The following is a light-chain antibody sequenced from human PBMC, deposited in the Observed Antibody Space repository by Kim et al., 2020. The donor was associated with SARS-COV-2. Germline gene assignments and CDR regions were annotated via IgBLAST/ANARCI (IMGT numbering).Light chain of an antibody. Sequence: LSPGERVTLSCRASQSVSIYLAWYQQKPGQAPRLLIYDASKRATGIPARFTGSGSGTDFTLTISSLEPEDLAVYFCQHRSNWPLTFGGGTKVDIK. CDR3: QHRSNWPLT. CDR2: DAS. V-gene: IGKV3-11*01. J-gene: IGKJ4*01. CDR1: QSVSIY.